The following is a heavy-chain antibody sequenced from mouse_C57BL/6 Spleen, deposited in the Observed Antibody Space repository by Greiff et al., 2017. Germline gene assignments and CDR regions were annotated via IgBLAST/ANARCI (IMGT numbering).Heavy chain of an antibody. CDR3: AREDYDGYYGDY. Sequence: VQLQQPGAELVKPGASVKLSCKASGYTFTSYWMHWVKQRPGQGLEWIGMIHPNSGSTNYNEKFKSKATLTVDKSSSTAYMQLSSLTSEDSAVYYCAREDYDGYYGDYWGQGTTLTVSS. D-gene: IGHD2-3*01. V-gene: IGHV1-64*01. CDR2: IHPNSGST. CDR1: GYTFTSYW. J-gene: IGHJ2*01.